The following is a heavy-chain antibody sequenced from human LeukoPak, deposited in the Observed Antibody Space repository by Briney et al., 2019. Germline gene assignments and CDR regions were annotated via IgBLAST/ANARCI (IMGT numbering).Heavy chain of an antibody. J-gene: IGHJ3*02. CDR2: VKINTDGGTK. Sequence: GGSLSLSCAASGFTFSNAWLSWVRQGQAPGLGRVGRVKINTDGGTKDYAAPVKGRFIILGEDSKNSLYLQMNSLRAETPGVYYCAKDRLSGSYYDGAFDIWGQGKMVTVSS. CDR3: AKDRLSGSYYDGAFDI. CDR1: GFTFSNAW. V-gene: IGHV3-15*01. D-gene: IGHD1-26*01.